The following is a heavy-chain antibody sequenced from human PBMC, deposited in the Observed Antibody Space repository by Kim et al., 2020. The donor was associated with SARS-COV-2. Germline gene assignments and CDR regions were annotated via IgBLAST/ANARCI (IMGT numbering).Heavy chain of an antibody. D-gene: IGHD3-10*01. CDR2: ISWNSGSI. J-gene: IGHJ4*02. CDR1: GFTFDDYA. V-gene: IGHV3-9*01. CDR3: AKARSTMVRGVTGFDY. Sequence: GGSLRLSCAASGFTFDDYAMHWVRQAPGKGLEWVSGISWNSGSIGYADSVKGRFTISRDNAKNSLYLQMNSLRAEDTALYYCAKARSTMVRGVTGFDYWGQGTLVTVSS.